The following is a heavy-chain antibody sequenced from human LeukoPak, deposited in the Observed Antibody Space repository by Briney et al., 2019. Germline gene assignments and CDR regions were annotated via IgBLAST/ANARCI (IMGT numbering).Heavy chain of an antibody. CDR2: ISGSGAGT. J-gene: IGHJ4*02. D-gene: IGHD2-2*01. CDR3: SSNYVADY. CDR1: GFTFSSYA. V-gene: IGHV3-23*01. Sequence: GRSLSLSCAVSGFTFSSYAMHWVRQAPGKGLEWVSGISGSGAGTYYADSVKGRFTISRDNSKNTLYLQMNSRRAADTAVYYCSSNYVADYWGQGTLVTVSS.